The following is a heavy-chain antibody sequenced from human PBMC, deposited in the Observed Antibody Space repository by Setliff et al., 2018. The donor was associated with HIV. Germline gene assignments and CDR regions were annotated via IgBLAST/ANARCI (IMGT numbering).Heavy chain of an antibody. CDR1: GGTFSSYG. D-gene: IGHD5-12*01. CDR3: ATASGYNFEAFDI. Sequence: GASVKVSCKASGGTFSSYGISWVRQAPGQGLEWMGRIIPIFGTANYAQTFQGRVTITADKSTSTAYMELSSLRSEDTAVYYCATASGYNFEAFDIWGQGTMVTV. J-gene: IGHJ3*02. CDR2: IIPIFGTA. V-gene: IGHV1-69*06.